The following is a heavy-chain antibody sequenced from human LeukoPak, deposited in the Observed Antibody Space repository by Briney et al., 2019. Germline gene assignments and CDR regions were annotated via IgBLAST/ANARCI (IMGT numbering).Heavy chain of an antibody. V-gene: IGHV4-34*01. CDR1: GGSSSGYY. Sequence: PSETLSLTCAVYGGSSSGYYWSWIRQPPGKGLEWIGEINHSGSTNYNPSLKSRVTISVDTSKNQFSLKLSSVTAADTAVYYCARSTYGDYYYYMDVWGKGTTVTISS. CDR2: INHSGST. CDR3: ARSTYGDYYYYMDV. J-gene: IGHJ6*03. D-gene: IGHD4-17*01.